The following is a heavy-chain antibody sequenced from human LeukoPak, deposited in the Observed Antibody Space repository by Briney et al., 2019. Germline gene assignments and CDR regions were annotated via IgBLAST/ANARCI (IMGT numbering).Heavy chain of an antibody. V-gene: IGHV3-7*01. CDR2: IKQDGSEK. J-gene: IGHJ6*02. CDR1: GFSISNYW. CDR3: AKVDV. Sequence: PGGSLRLSCAVSGFSISNYWMTWVRQAPGKGLEWVANIKQDGSEKNYVDSVKGRVTISRDNAKNSVFLQMNSLRVEDTAVYYCAKVDVWGQGTTVTVSS.